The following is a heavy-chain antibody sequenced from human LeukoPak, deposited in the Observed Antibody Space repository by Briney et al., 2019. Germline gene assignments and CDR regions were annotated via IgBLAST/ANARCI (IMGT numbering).Heavy chain of an antibody. CDR1: GYTFTGYY. J-gene: IGHJ5*02. Sequence: ASVKVSCKASGYTFTGYYMHWVRQAPGQGLEWMGWINPNSGGTNYAQKFQGRVTMTRDTSISTAYMELSRLRSDDTAVYYCARWGSCTNGVCYPVLWFDPWGQGTLVTVSS. CDR2: INPNSGGT. CDR3: ARWGSCTNGVCYPVLWFDP. V-gene: IGHV1-2*02. D-gene: IGHD2-8*01.